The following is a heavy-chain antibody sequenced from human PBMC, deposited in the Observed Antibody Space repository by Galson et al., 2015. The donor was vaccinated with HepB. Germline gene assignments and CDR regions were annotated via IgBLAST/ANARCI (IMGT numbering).Heavy chain of an antibody. CDR2: INAGNGNT. V-gene: IGHV1-3*01. Sequence: SVKVSCKASGYTFTSYAMHWVRQAPGQRLEWMGWINAGNGNTKYSQKFQGRVTITRDTSASTAYMELSSLRSEDTAVYYCARDRNYYDSSGYGSWGRGTLVTVSS. J-gene: IGHJ4*02. CDR3: ARDRNYYDSSGYGS. CDR1: GYTFTSYA. D-gene: IGHD3-22*01.